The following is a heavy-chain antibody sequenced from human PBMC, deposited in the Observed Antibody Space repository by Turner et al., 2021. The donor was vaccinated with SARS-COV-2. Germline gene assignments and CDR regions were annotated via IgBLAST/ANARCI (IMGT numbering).Heavy chain of an antibody. CDR2: IDSSSSTI. Sequence: EVHLVESGGGLVQPGGSLRLSCVASGFTFSTYSMTWVRQAPGKGLEWVSYIDSSSSTIYYADSVKGRFTISRDNAKNSLYLQMNSLRADDTAVYYCASPFDYWGQGTLVTVSS. CDR3: ASPFDY. J-gene: IGHJ4*02. V-gene: IGHV3-48*01. CDR1: GFTFSTYS.